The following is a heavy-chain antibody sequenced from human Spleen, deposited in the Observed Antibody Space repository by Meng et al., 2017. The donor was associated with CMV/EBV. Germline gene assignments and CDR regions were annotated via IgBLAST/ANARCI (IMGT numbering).Heavy chain of an antibody. CDR1: GFTFTSYG. J-gene: IGHJ2*01. V-gene: IGHV3-48*03. CDR3: AREPFGVIIIHTWYFDL. CDR2: ISSSGSTI. D-gene: IGHD3-3*01. Sequence: GGSLRLSCAVSGFTFTSYGVNWVRQAPGKGLEWVSYISSSGSTIFYADSVKGRFTISRDNAKNSLYLQMNSLRAEETAVYYCAREPFGVIIIHTWYFDLWGRGTLVTVSS.